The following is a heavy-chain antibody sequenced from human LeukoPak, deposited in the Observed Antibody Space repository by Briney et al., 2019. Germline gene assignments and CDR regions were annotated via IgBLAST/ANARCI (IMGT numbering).Heavy chain of an antibody. J-gene: IGHJ4*02. CDR3: AKEKYNAWSPYYFDY. D-gene: IGHD1-1*01. Sequence: PGGSLRLSCAASGFTVSSNYMSWVRQAPGKGLEWVSVIYSGGSTYYADSVKGRFTISRDNSKNTLYLQMSSLRGEDTAIYYCAKEKYNAWSPYYFDYWGQGTLVTVSS. V-gene: IGHV3-53*01. CDR2: IYSGGST. CDR1: GFTVSSNY.